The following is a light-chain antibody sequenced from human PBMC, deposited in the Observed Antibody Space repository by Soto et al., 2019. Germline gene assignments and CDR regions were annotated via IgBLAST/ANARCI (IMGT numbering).Light chain of an antibody. CDR3: QQYNNWPGT. V-gene: IGKV3-15*01. CDR1: QSVSSY. Sequence: EILVTQSTATLSLSPGERATLSCRASQSVSSYLAWYQQKPGQAPRLLIYGASTRATGIPARFSGSGSGTEFTLSIDSLQSEDFAIYFCQQYNNWPGTFGGGTKVDIK. CDR2: GAS. J-gene: IGKJ4*01.